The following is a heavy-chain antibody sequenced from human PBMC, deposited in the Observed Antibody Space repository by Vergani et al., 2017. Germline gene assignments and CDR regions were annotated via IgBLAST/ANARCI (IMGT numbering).Heavy chain of an antibody. CDR2: INPNSGGT. J-gene: IGHJ6*03. D-gene: IGHD6-6*01. V-gene: IGHV1-2*02. CDR1: GYTFTGYY. CDR3: ARARGIAARPGGYYYMDV. Sequence: QVQLVQSGAEVKKPGASVKVSCKASGYTFTGYYMHWVRQAPGQGLEWMGWINPNSGGTNYAQKFQGRVTMTRDTSISTAYMELSRLRSDDTAVYYCARARGIAARPGGYYYMDVWGKGTTVTVSS.